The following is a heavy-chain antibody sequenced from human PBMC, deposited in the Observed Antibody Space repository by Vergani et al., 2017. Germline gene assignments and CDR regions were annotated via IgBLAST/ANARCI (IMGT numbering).Heavy chain of an antibody. D-gene: IGHD5-12*01. Sequence: VQLVESAGGVDQPGRSLRLSCAASGFPFSSYAMHWVRPAPGKGLEGVAVISYDGSNKYYAASVKGRFTISRDNSKNTLYLQMNSLRAEDTAVYYCARDRNQWLRFDYWGQGTLVTVSS. J-gene: IGHJ4*02. CDR1: GFPFSSYA. CDR3: ARDRNQWLRFDY. V-gene: IGHV3-30-3*01. CDR2: ISYDGSNK.